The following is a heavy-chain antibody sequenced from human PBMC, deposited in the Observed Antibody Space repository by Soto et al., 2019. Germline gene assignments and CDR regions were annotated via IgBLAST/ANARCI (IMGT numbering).Heavy chain of an antibody. D-gene: IGHD3-3*01. J-gene: IGHJ6*04. CDR3: AITYYDFDV. CDR2: VSRNGINT. V-gene: IGHV3-64*01. CDR1: GFSFSSYD. Sequence: EEQLVQSGGGLVQPGGSLRLSCAASGFSFSSYDLFWVRQAPGKGLEYVSAVSRNGINTYYANSVKGRFTISRDNSKNIMYLQMGTLRAEDMALYSCAITYYDFDVWGKGTTVIVSS.